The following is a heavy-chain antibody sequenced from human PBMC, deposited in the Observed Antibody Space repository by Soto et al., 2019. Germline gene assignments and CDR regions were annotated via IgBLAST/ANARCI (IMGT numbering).Heavy chain of an antibody. J-gene: IGHJ4*02. Sequence: EVQLVESGGGLVKPGGSLRLSCAASGFTFSSYTMNWVRQAPGKGLEWVSSISSSRSYIYYADPVKGRFTISRDNXKXXRDQQMNGLRAEDTAVYYSARILRIGTTRGSYFDYWGQGTLVTVSS. CDR3: ARILRIGTTRGSYFDY. V-gene: IGHV3-21*01. CDR2: ISSSRSYI. CDR1: GFTFSSYT. D-gene: IGHD1-1*01.